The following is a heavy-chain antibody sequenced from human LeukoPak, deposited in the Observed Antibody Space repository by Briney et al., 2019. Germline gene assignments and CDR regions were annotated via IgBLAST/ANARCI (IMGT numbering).Heavy chain of an antibody. D-gene: IGHD5-12*01. CDR2: INPNSGGT. J-gene: IGHJ4*02. Sequence: GASVKVSCKASGYSFTGYNMHWVRQAPGQGLEWMGWINPNSGGTNFAQNFQGRVTMTRDMSINTVYMELSRLRSDDTAVYYCARGPSGYHNTGGQGTLVTVSS. CDR3: ARGPSGYHNT. CDR1: GYSFTGYN. V-gene: IGHV1-2*02.